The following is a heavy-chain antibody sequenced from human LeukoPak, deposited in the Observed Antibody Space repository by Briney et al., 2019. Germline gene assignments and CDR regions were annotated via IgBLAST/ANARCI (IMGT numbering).Heavy chain of an antibody. J-gene: IGHJ6*03. CDR3: ARGGYSYGQLYYYYMDV. Sequence: ASVKVSCKASGYTFTGYYMHWVRQAPGQGLEWMGWINPNSGGTNYAQKFQGRVTMTRDTSISTAYMELSRLRSDDTAVYYCARGGYSYGQLYYYYMDVWGKGTTVTISS. D-gene: IGHD5-18*01. V-gene: IGHV1-2*02. CDR1: GYTFTGYY. CDR2: INPNSGGT.